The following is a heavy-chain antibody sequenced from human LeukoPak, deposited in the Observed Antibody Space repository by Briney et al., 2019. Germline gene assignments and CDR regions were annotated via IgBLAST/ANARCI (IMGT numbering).Heavy chain of an antibody. CDR3: ARGNYYGMDV. J-gene: IGHJ6*02. Sequence: GSLRLSCAASGFTFSSYYIHWVRQAPGKGLVWVSGIKSDERSTSYADSVKGRFTISRDNAKNTLYLQMNSLRAEDTAVYYCARGNYYGMDVWGQGTTVTVSS. CDR1: GFTFSSYY. CDR2: IKSDERST. V-gene: IGHV3-74*01.